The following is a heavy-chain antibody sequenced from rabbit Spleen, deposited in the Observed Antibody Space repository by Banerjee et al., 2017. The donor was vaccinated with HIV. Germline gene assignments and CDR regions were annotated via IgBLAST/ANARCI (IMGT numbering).Heavy chain of an antibody. J-gene: IGHJ4*01. CDR3: ARDLTSVVGWNFNL. Sequence: QEQLVESGGGLVQPGGSLKLSCTVSGFDISKYGVTWVRQAPGKGLEWIGYIDPIFGVSYYATWAKGRFIMSRPSSTTVTLQMTSLTVADTATYFCARDLTSVVGWNFNLWGPGTLVTVS. CDR1: GFDISKYG. D-gene: IGHD1-1*01. V-gene: IGHV1S45*01. CDR2: IDPIFGVS.